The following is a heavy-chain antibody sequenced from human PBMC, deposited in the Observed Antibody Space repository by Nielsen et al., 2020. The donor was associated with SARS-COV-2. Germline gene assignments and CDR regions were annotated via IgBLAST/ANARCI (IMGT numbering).Heavy chain of an antibody. V-gene: IGHV3-9*01. Sequence: SLKISCIGSGFTFDDYAMHWVRQAPGKGLEWVSGISWNSGSIGYADSVKGRFTISRDNAKNSLYLQMNSLRAEDTALYYCAKDSLGMDVWGQGTTVTVSS. D-gene: IGHD3-16*01. CDR2: ISWNSGSI. CDR1: GFTFDDYA. J-gene: IGHJ6*02. CDR3: AKDSLGMDV.